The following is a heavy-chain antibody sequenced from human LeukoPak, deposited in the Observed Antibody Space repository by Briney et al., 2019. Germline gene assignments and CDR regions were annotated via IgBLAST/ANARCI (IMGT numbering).Heavy chain of an antibody. CDR1: GFNFSSYA. CDR3: ASQQAVGAFDY. J-gene: IGHJ4*02. V-gene: IGHV3-30-3*01. D-gene: IGHD1-26*01. Sequence: GGSLRLSCAASGFNFSSYAMHWVRRAPGKGLEWVAVISYDGSNKYYADSVKGRFTTSRDNPKNTLYLQMNSLRAEDTAVYYCASQQAVGAFDYWGQGTLVTVSS. CDR2: ISYDGSNK.